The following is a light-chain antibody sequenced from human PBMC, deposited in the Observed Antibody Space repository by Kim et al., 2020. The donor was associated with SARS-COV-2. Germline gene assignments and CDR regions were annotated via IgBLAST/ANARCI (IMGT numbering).Light chain of an antibody. CDR2: GKN. CDR1: SLRSYY. CDR3: NSRGSSGNVV. J-gene: IGLJ2*01. V-gene: IGLV3-19*01. Sequence: SSELTQDPAVSVALGQTVRITCQGDSLRSYYASWYQQKPGQAPVLVIYGKNNRPSGIPDRFPGSSSGNTASLTITGAQAEDEADYYCNSRGSSGNVVFGGGTKLTVL.